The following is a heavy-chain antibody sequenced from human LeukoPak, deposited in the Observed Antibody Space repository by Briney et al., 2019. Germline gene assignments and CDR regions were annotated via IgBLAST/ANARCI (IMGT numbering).Heavy chain of an antibody. CDR2: IYYSGST. V-gene: IGHV4-39*01. J-gene: IGHJ4*02. CDR3: ARHGPAAHQTHTFDY. D-gene: IGHD2-2*01. CDR1: GGSISNSIYY. Sequence: SETLSLTCTVSGGSISNSIYYWGWIRQPPGKGLEWIGSIYYSGSTYYNPSLKSRVTISVDTSKNQFSLKLSSVTAADTAVNYCARHGPAAHQTHTFDYWGQGTLVTVSS.